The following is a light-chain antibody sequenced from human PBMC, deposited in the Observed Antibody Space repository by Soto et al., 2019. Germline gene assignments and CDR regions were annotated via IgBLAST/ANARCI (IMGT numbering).Light chain of an antibody. V-gene: IGKV3-20*01. CDR3: QQYDTSQLT. CDR2: GAF. J-gene: IGKJ4*01. CDR1: QYISSNY. Sequence: EVVLTQSPGTLSLSPGERATLSCRASQYISSNYLAWYQQKPGRAPRLLIFGAFNRAPGVPDRFSGSASGTDFALTISGLEPEDFAVYYCQQYDTSQLTFGGGTKV.